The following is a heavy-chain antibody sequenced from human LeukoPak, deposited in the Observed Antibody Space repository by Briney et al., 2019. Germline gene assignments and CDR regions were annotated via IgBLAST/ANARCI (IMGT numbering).Heavy chain of an antibody. V-gene: IGHV3-53*01. CDR1: GFSVSNTY. D-gene: IGHD6-19*01. Sequence: GGSLRLSCAASGFSVSNTYMSWVRQAPGKGLEWVSVIYSGDSGVSTYYADSVTGRFTISRDNSKNTVYLEMNSLRAEDTAVYYCARDLKTSGWYGDFDYWGQGTLVTVSS. J-gene: IGHJ4*02. CDR2: IYSGDSGVST. CDR3: ARDLKTSGWYGDFDY.